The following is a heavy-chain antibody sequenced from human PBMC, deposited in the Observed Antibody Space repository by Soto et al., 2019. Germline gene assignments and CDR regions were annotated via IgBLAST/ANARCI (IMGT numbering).Heavy chain of an antibody. J-gene: IGHJ6*01. CDR3: ARDPRDWSGAYKGYYGMDV. D-gene: IGHD3-9*01. Sequence: QVQLVESGGGVVQPGRSLRLSCAASEFIFSSYAMHWVRQAPGKGLEWVAVISYDGSNKYYADSVKGRFTISRDNSKNTLYLQMNSLRAEDTAVYYCARDPRDWSGAYKGYYGMDVW. CDR1: EFIFSSYA. V-gene: IGHV3-30-3*01. CDR2: ISYDGSNK.